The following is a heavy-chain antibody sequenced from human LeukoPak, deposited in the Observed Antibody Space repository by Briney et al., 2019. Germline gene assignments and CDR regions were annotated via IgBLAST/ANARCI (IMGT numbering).Heavy chain of an antibody. CDR2: INPNSGGT. Sequence: ASVKVSCKASGYTFTGYYMHWVRQAPGQGLEWMGWINPNSGGTNYAQKFQGRVTMTRDTSISTAYMELSRLRSDDTAVYYCARTCNWNDGNWFDPWGQGTLVTVSS. CDR1: GYTFTGYY. D-gene: IGHD1-1*01. V-gene: IGHV1-2*02. J-gene: IGHJ5*02. CDR3: ARTCNWNDGNWFDP.